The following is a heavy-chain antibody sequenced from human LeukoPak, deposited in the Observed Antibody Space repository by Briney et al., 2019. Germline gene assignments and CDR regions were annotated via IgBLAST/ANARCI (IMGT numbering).Heavy chain of an antibody. CDR2: ISDNGDST. CDR1: GFTFRRYD. J-gene: IGHJ3*02. CDR3: ALYCSGGSCYSMGGAFDI. V-gene: IGHV3-23*01. Sequence: GGSLRLSCAASGFTFRRYDMSWVRQAPGKGLEWVSAISDNGDSTYYVDSVKGRFTISRDNSKNTLYLQMNSLRAEDTAVYYCALYCSGGSCYSMGGAFDIWGQGTVVTVSS. D-gene: IGHD2-15*01.